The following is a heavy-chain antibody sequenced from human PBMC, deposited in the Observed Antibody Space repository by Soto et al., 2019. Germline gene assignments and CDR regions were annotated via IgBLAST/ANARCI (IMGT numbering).Heavy chain of an antibody. D-gene: IGHD2-15*01. J-gene: IGHJ5*02. V-gene: IGHV1-18*01. Sequence: GASVKVSCKASGYTFNTYGINWVRQAPGQGLEWMGWINTNSGNPNYAQKFQGRVTMTIDASTSTAYMELSSLRSGDTAVYYCARVVGVVTPGYSWFAPWGQGTLVTVSS. CDR1: GYTFNTYG. CDR3: ARVVGVVTPGYSWFAP. CDR2: INTNSGNP.